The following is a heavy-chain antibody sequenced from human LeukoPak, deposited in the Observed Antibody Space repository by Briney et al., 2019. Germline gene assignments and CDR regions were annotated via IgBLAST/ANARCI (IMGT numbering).Heavy chain of an antibody. J-gene: IGHJ3*02. D-gene: IGHD3-3*01. Sequence: PGGSLRLSCAASGFTFSSYAMSWVRQAPGKGLEWVSAISGSGGSTYYADSVKGRFTISRDNSKNTLYLQMNSLRAEDTAVYYCAKVGYYDFWSGHDAFDIWGQGTMVTVSS. CDR1: GFTFSSYA. CDR3: AKVGYYDFWSGHDAFDI. CDR2: ISGSGGST. V-gene: IGHV3-23*01.